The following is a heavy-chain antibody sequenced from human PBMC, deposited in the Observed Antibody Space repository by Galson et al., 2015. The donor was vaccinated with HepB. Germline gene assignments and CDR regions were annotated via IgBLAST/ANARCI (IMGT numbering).Heavy chain of an antibody. D-gene: IGHD2-15*01. J-gene: IGHJ6*02. Sequence: SVKVSCKVSGYTLTELSMHWVRQAPGKGLEWMGGFDPEDGETIYAQKFQGRVTMTEDTSTDTAYMELSSLRSEDTAVYYCATADIVVVVAATKYYYYGMDVWGQGTTVTVSS. CDR3: ATADIVVVVAATKYYYYGMDV. CDR1: GYTLTELS. CDR2: FDPEDGET. V-gene: IGHV1-24*01.